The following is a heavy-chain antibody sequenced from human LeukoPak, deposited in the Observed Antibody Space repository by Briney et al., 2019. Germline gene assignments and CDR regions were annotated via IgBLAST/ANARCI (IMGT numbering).Heavy chain of an antibody. D-gene: IGHD6-19*01. CDR2: IHYSGNT. J-gene: IGHJ4*02. V-gene: IGHV4-59*01. CDR3: ARTDSSGWYVFDY. CDR1: GGSISSYY. Sequence: PSETLSLTCTVSGGSISSYYWSWIRQPPGKGLEWIGHIHYSGNTNHNPSLKSRVTISVDTSKNQFSLKLSSVTAADTAVYYCARTDSSGWYVFDYWGQGTLVTVSS.